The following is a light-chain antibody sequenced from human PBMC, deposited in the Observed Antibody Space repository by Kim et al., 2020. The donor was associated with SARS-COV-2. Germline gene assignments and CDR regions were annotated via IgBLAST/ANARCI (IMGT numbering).Light chain of an antibody. CDR2: AAS. CDR3: QQLNSYPRLT. CDR1: QGISSY. J-gene: IGKJ4*01. V-gene: IGKV1-9*01. Sequence: SVGDRVTITCRARQGISSYLAWYQQKPGKAPKLLIYAASTLQSGVPSRFSGSGSGTEFTLTISSLQPEDFATYYCQQLNSYPRLTFGGGTKVDIK.